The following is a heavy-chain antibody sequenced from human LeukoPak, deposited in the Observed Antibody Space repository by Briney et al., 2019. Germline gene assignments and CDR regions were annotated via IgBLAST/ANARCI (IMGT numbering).Heavy chain of an antibody. CDR3: ARDFRTQLNGYSPPYHFDY. Sequence: GGSLRLSCAASGFTFSSYSMSWVRQAPGKGLEWVSSIDSSTSHIYYADSVKGRFTISRDNAKNSLYLQMNNLRGEDMAVYCCARDFRTQLNGYSPPYHFDYWGQGSLVTVSS. D-gene: IGHD5-18*01. CDR2: IDSSTSHI. V-gene: IGHV3-21*01. CDR1: GFTFSSYS. J-gene: IGHJ4*02.